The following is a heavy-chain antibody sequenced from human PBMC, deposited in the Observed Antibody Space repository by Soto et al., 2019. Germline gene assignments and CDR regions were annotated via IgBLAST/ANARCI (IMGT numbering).Heavy chain of an antibody. CDR3: ARVGNYCSGGSCYYYFDY. J-gene: IGHJ4*02. CDR1: GGSINDYY. V-gene: IGHV4-59*12. CDR2: IYYSGST. Sequence: SETLSLTCTVSGGSINDYYWSWIRQPPGKGLEWIGYIYYSGSTYYNPSLKSRVTISVDTSKNQFSLKLSSVTAADTAVYYCARVGNYCSGGSCYYYFDYWGQGTLVTVSS. D-gene: IGHD2-15*01.